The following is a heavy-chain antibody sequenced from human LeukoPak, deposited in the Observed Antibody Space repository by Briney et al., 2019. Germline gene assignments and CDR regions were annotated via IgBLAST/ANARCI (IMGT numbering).Heavy chain of an antibody. J-gene: IGHJ5*01. V-gene: IGHV4-61*01. Sequence: SETLSLTCTVSGGXVSSYYYHWDWLRQPPGKRLEWIGYIYSSGSTNYNPSLKSRVTMSLDTSKNQFSLHLSSVTAADTAVYYCASSPRLTTSWFLFDSWGHGTLVTVSS. CDR3: ASSPRLTTSWFLFDS. CDR1: GGXVSSYYYH. D-gene: IGHD2-2*01. CDR2: IYSSGST.